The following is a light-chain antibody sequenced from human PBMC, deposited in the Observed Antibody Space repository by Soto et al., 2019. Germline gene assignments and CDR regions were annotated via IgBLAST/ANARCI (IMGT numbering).Light chain of an antibody. CDR3: PLYGSTRPVNT. CDR2: DAS. V-gene: IGKV3-20*01. J-gene: IGKJ2*01. Sequence: EIVLTQSPGTLSLSPGERATLSCRASQRVSSGSLAWYQQKPGQAPRLLIYDASTRASGFPGTFSGSGSGRESTLTITRLAPEDSAVYYCPLYGSTRPVNTSGQGTKLETK. CDR1: QRVSSGS.